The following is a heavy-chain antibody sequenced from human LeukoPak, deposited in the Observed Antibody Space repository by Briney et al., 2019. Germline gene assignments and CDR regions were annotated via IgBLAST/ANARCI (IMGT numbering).Heavy chain of an antibody. CDR1: GYTFTSYD. CDR2: MNPNSGNT. J-gene: IGHJ4*02. Sequence: ASVKVSCKASGYTFTSYDINWVRQATGQGLEWMGWMNPNSGNTGYAQKFQGRVTITRNTSISTAYMELSSLRSEDAAVYYCARSAKNYYDSSGYYYRYWGQGTLVTVSS. V-gene: IGHV1-8*01. CDR3: ARSAKNYYDSSGYYYRY. D-gene: IGHD3-22*01.